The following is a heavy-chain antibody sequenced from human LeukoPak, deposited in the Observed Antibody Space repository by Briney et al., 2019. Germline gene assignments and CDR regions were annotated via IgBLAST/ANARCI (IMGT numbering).Heavy chain of an antibody. D-gene: IGHD6-13*01. J-gene: IGHJ1*01. CDR3: ARGRGSSWYWEYFQH. Sequence: SETLSLTCAVYGGSFSGYYWSWIRQPPGQGLEWIGEINHSGSTTSHPSLKSRVTISVDTSKNQFSLKLSSVTAADTAVYYCARGRGSSWYWEYFQHWGQGTLVTVSS. CDR1: GGSFSGYY. V-gene: IGHV4-34*01. CDR2: INHSGST.